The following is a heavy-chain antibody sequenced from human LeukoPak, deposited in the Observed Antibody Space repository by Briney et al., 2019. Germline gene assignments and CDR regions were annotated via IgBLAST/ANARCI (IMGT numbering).Heavy chain of an antibody. J-gene: IGHJ4*02. CDR3: ARDGAYGDPAY. Sequence: GRSLRLSCAASGFTFSSYAMHWVRQAPGKGLEWVAVISYDGSNKYYADSVKGRFTISRDNAKNSLYLQMNSLRAEDTAVYYCARDGAYGDPAYWGQGTLVTVSS. CDR2: ISYDGSNK. CDR1: GFTFSSYA. V-gene: IGHV3-30-3*01. D-gene: IGHD4-17*01.